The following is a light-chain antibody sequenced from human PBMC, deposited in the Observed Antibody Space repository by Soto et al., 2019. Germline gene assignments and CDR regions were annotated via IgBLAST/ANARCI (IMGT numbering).Light chain of an antibody. Sequence: QSALTQPASVSGSPGQSITISCTGTSSDVGGYNYVSWYQQHPGKAPKLMIYEVSNRPSGVSNRFSGSKSGNTASLTISGLQAEDEADYYCSSYTSRSVVFGGGPKLTV. CDR1: SSDVGGYNY. CDR3: SSYTSRSVV. J-gene: IGLJ2*01. V-gene: IGLV2-14*01. CDR2: EVS.